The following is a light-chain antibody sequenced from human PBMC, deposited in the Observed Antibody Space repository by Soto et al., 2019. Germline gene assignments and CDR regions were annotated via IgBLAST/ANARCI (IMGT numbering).Light chain of an antibody. J-gene: IGKJ5*01. V-gene: IGKV1D-12*01. CDR3: QQDDSFPIT. CDR2: AAS. Sequence: DIQMTQSPSSVSASVGDSVTITCRASQNINTWLAWYQQKPGEAPKLLIYAASSLQSGVPSRFSGSGSGTDFTLTISSLQPEDFATYYCQQDDSFPITFGQGTRVEVK. CDR1: QNINTW.